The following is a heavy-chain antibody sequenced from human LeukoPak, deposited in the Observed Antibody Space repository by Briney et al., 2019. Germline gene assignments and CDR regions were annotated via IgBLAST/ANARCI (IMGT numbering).Heavy chain of an antibody. CDR3: AXXXXXXXXWFASDRKGSYFDY. CDR2: IYPGDSDT. V-gene: IGHV5-51*01. J-gene: IGHJ4*02. Sequence: GESLKISCKGSGYRFTSYWIGWVRQMPGKGLEWMGIIYPGDSDTRYSPSFQGQVTISADKSISSAYLQWSSLKASDPAMYYCAXXXXXXXXWFASDRKGSYFDYWGQGTLVTVSS. CDR1: GYRFTSYW. D-gene: IGHD1-14*01.